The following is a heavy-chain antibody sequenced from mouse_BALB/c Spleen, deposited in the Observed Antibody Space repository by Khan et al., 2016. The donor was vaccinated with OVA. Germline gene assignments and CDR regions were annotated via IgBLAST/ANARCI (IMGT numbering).Heavy chain of an antibody. CDR2: ISDGGSYT. D-gene: IGHD1-1*02. Sequence: EVELVESGGGLVKPGGSLKLSCAASGFTFSDYYMYWVRQTPEKRLEWVATISDGGSYTYYPDSVKGRFTISRDNAKNNLYLQMSSLKSEDTAMYYCASAGYGGFAYWGQGTLVTVSA. V-gene: IGHV5-4*02. CDR3: ASAGYGGFAY. J-gene: IGHJ3*01. CDR1: GFTFSDYY.